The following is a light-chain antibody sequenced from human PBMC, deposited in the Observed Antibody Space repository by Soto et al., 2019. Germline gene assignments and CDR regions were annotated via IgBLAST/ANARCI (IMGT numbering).Light chain of an antibody. J-gene: IGKJ1*01. Sequence: EIVLTQSPGTLSLFPGERATLSFRASQSVSYYLAWYQQKPGQAPRLLIYDASSRATGVPDRFSGSGSGTDFTLTISRLEPEDFAVYYCQQYGDSPTFGQGTKVDIK. V-gene: IGKV3-20*01. CDR3: QQYGDSPT. CDR2: DAS. CDR1: QSVSYY.